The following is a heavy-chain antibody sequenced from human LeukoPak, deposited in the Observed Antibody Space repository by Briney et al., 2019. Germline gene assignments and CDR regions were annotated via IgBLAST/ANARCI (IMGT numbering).Heavy chain of an antibody. J-gene: IGHJ4*02. CDR2: VSWNSGSI. CDR1: GFTFDDYA. V-gene: IGHV3-9*03. D-gene: IGHD6-19*01. Sequence: PGGSLRLSCAASGFTFDDYAMHWVRQAPGKGLEWVSGVSWNSGSIGYADSVKGRFTISRDNAKNSLYLQMNSLRAEDMALYYCAKAEAVAGSPFDYWGQGTLVTVSS. CDR3: AKAEAVAGSPFDY.